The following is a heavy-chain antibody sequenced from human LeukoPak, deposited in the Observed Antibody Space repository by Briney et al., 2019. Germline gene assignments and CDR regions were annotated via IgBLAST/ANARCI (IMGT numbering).Heavy chain of an antibody. CDR3: AKDSLPSYGGYFDH. Sequence: PGGSLRLSCAASGFTLSSYAVSWVRQAPGKGLEWVSGISGSGGNTYYADSVKGRFTISRDISKNTLYLQMNSLRAEDTALYSCAKDSLPSYGGYFDHWGQGTLVTVSS. CDR2: ISGSGGNT. V-gene: IGHV3-23*01. J-gene: IGHJ4*02. CDR1: GFTLSSYA. D-gene: IGHD3-16*01.